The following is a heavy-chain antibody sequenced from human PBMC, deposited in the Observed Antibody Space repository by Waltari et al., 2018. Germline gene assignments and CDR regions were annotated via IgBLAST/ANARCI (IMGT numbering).Heavy chain of an antibody. D-gene: IGHD6-13*01. Sequence: HLQLQESGPGLVEPSETLSLTCTVSGGSISNFNYYWCWIRQPPGKGLEWIASIYYSGTTYYNPSLKSRVTISVDTSKNQFSLRLSSVTAADTAVYYCARLNLGATAANNWFDPWGQGTLVTVSS. V-gene: IGHV4-39*01. CDR1: GGSISNFNYY. J-gene: IGHJ5*02. CDR3: ARLNLGATAANNWFDP. CDR2: IYYSGTT.